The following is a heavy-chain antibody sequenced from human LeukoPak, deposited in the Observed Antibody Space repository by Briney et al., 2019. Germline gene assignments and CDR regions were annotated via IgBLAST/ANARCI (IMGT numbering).Heavy chain of an antibody. CDR1: GYTFTSYD. CDR2: IIPIFTTA. Sequence: SVKVSCKASGYTFTSYDINWVRQATGQGLEWMGGIIPIFTTANYAQKFQGRVTITADESTSTAYMELSSLRSEDTAVYYCARGPQVGAFDLWGQGAMVTVSS. D-gene: IGHD1-26*01. V-gene: IGHV1-69*13. CDR3: ARGPQVGAFDL. J-gene: IGHJ3*01.